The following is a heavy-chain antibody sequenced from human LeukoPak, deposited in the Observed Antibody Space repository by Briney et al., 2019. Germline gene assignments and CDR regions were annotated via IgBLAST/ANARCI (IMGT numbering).Heavy chain of an antibody. Sequence: SETLFLTCTGSGDSISSYYWSWIRQPPGKGLECIGYIYYSGSTNYNPSLKSRVTISVETSKNQFSLKLSSVTAADTAVYYCATSVWFGASNNWFDPWGQGTLVTVSS. CDR2: IYYSGST. D-gene: IGHD3-10*01. V-gene: IGHV4-59*01. J-gene: IGHJ5*02. CDR3: ATSVWFGASNNWFDP. CDR1: GDSISSYY.